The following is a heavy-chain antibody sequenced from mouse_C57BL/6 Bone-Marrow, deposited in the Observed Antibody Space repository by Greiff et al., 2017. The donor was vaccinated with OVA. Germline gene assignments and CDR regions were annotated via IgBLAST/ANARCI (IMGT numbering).Heavy chain of an antibody. CDR3: ARLSPGSAGWSAY. Sequence: VQLVQSGAELARPGASVKLSCKASGYTFTSYGISWVKQRTGQGLEWIGEIYPRSGNTYYNEKFKGKATLTADKSSSTAYMELRSLTSEDSAVYFFARLSPGSAGWSAYWRYGSLVTVSA. J-gene: IGHJ3*01. CDR1: GYTFTSYG. CDR2: IYPRSGNT. V-gene: IGHV1-81*01. D-gene: IGHD1-2*01.